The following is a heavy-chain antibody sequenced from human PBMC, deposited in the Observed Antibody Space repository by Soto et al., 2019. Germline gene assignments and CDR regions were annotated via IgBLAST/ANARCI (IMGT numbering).Heavy chain of an antibody. CDR2: ISGTGGRT. V-gene: IGHV3-23*01. CDR3: ATGTAEIGTFDY. J-gene: IGHJ4*02. CDR1: GFTFGNDS. Sequence: GGSLRLSCAASGFTFGNDSMSWVRQAPGRGLEWVSTISGTGGRTYHADSVKGRVTISRDNSKNTLYLQMNSLRAEDTAVYYCATGTAEIGTFDYWGQGTLVTVSS. D-gene: IGHD6-13*01.